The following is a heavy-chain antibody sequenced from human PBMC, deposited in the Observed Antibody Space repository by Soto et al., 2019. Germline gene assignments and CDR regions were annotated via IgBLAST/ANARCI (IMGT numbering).Heavy chain of an antibody. CDR3: ARDFAYFDS. J-gene: IGHJ4*02. V-gene: IGHV4-61*01. CDR2: VYHTGRT. D-gene: IGHD3-3*01. Sequence: QVQLQESGPGLVKPSETLSLTCTVSSGSFKSGSYSWSWIRQPPGKGLESIGYVYHTGRTSYNPSLKSRVSISMDTSKNQFSLNLDSVTAADTAVYFCARDFAYFDSWGQGPLVTFSS. CDR1: SGSFKSGSYS.